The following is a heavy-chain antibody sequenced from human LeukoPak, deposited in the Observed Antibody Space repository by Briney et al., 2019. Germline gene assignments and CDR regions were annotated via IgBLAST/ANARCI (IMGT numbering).Heavy chain of an antibody. Sequence: PSETLSLTCAVSGGSTSSGGYSWSWIRQPPGKGLEWIGYIYHSGSTYYNPSLKSRVTISVDTSKNQFSLKLSSVTAADTAVYYCARQVVAAAFDPWGQGTLVTVSS. CDR3: ARQVVAAAFDP. V-gene: IGHV4-30-2*05. J-gene: IGHJ5*02. D-gene: IGHD2-15*01. CDR1: GGSTSSGGYS. CDR2: IYHSGST.